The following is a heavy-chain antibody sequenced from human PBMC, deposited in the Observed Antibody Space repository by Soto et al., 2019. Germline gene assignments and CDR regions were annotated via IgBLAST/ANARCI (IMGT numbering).Heavy chain of an antibody. CDR3: AKGPLGGGNYDLVY. D-gene: IGHD4-4*01. J-gene: IGHJ4*02. Sequence: GSLRLSCAASGFTFTNYAMNWVRQAPGKGLEWVSAISSSGGSTYFADSVKGRFTVSRDNSKSTVYLQMNSLRAEDTAVYYWAKGPLGGGNYDLVYWGQGNMVTVSS. CDR1: GFTFTNYA. V-gene: IGHV3-23*01. CDR2: ISSSGGST.